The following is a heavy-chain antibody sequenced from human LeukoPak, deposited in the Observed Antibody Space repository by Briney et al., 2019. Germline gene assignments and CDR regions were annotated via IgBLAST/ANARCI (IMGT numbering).Heavy chain of an antibody. D-gene: IGHD2/OR15-2a*01. CDR3: ANSFQTYYFDY. CDR1: GFTFSSYA. Sequence: GRSLRLSCAASGFTFSSYAMSWVRQAPGKGLEWVSAITGSGDSTYYADSVKGRFTISRDNSKNTLYLQMNSLRAEDTAVYYCANSFQTYYFDYWGQGTLVTVSS. CDR2: ITGSGDST. V-gene: IGHV3-23*01. J-gene: IGHJ4*02.